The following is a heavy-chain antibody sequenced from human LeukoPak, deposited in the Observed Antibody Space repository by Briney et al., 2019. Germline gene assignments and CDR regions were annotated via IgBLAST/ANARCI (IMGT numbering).Heavy chain of an antibody. D-gene: IGHD3-22*01. CDR2: IYYSGST. CDR1: GGSISSYY. V-gene: IGHV4-59*12. CDR3: ARDVGDSSGYYPY. J-gene: IGHJ4*02. Sequence: SETLSLTCTVSGGSISSYYWSWIRQPPGKGLEWIGSIYYSGSTYYNPSLKSRVTISVDTSKNQFSLKLSSVTAADTAVYYCARDVGDSSGYYPYWGQGTLVTVSS.